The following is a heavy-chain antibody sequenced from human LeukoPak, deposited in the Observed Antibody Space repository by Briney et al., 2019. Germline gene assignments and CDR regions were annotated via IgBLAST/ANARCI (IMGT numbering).Heavy chain of an antibody. J-gene: IGHJ5*02. CDR2: IYYGGST. CDR1: GGSISSYY. V-gene: IGHV4-59*01. D-gene: IGHD2-2*01. CDR3: ARAHAAMSWFDP. Sequence: SETLSLTCTVSGGSISSYYWSWIRQPPGKGLEWIGYIYYGGSTNYNPSLKSRVTISVDTSKNQFSLKLSSVTAADTAVYYCARAHAAMSWFDPWGQGTLVTVSS.